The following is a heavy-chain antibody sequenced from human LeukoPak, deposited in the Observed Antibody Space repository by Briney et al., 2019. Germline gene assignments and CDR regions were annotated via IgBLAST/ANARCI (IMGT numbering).Heavy chain of an antibody. V-gene: IGHV3-53*01. CDR2: IYAGGAA. CDR1: GFTVSTNY. D-gene: IGHD2-2*01. CDR3: ARSTSYHFDS. Sequence: PGGSLRLSCAASGFTVSTNYLSWVRQAPGKGLEWVSVIYAGGAAYYADYVKGRFTISRDTSNNTLILQMHSLRVEDTAVYYCARSTSYHFDSWGQGTLSPSPQ. J-gene: IGHJ4*02.